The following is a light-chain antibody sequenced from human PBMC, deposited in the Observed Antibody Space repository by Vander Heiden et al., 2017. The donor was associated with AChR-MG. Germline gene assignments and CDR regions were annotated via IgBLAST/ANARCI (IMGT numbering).Light chain of an antibody. J-gene: IGLJ2*01. V-gene: IGLV3-21*02. CDR3: QVWDYLSDHVV. CDR2: DNS. CDR1: NPGSHS. Sequence: SSVLTQSPSVSVVPGQTARVTCGGNNPGSHSVHWYQQKPGQAPVLVVYDNSDRPSGIPERFSGYSSGNTATLTISRVGAGDEADYYCQVWDYLSDHVVFGGGTKLTVL.